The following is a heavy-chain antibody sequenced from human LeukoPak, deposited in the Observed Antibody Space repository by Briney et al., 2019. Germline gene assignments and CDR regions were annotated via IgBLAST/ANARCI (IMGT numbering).Heavy chain of an antibody. CDR1: GFTFSSYG. Sequence: GGSLRLSCAASGFTFSSYGMPWVRQAPGKGLEWVAVIWYDGSNKYYADSVKGRFTISRDNSKNTLYLQMNSLRAEDTAVYYCARDQQDIVVVPAAISGVRRNYGMDVWGQGTTVTVSS. CDR2: IWYDGSNK. V-gene: IGHV3-33*01. CDR3: ARDQQDIVVVPAAISGVRRNYGMDV. D-gene: IGHD2-2*01. J-gene: IGHJ6*02.